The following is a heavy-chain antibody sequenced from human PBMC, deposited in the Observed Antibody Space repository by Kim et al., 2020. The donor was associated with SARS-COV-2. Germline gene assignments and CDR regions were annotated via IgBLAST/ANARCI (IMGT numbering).Heavy chain of an antibody. V-gene: IGHV5-10-1*01. Sequence: SYTNYSPSFQGHVTISADKSISTAYLQWSSLKASDTAMYYCARHPTVSPWGQGTLVTVSS. CDR3: ARHPTVSP. CDR2: SYT. D-gene: IGHD4-17*01. J-gene: IGHJ5*02.